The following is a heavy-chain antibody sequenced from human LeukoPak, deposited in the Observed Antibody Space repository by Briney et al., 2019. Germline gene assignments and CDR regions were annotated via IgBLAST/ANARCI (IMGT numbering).Heavy chain of an antibody. D-gene: IGHD2-15*01. V-gene: IGHV3-7*01. J-gene: IGHJ4*02. CDR3: VQGWRDN. Sequence: GGSLRLPCAASGFTFSNYWMSWVRQAPGKGLEWVANINQGSSEKYYVDSVKGRFTISRDNAKNSLYLQLNTLRPEDTAVYYCVQGWRDNWGQGTLVTVSS. CDR1: GFTFSNYW. CDR2: INQGSSEK.